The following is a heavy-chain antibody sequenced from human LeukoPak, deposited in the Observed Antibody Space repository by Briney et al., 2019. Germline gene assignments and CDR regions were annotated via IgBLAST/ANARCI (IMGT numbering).Heavy chain of an antibody. V-gene: IGHV3-23*01. Sequence: GGSLRLSCEPPEFAFKSYAMSWVRQVPGKGLEWVSAISASGDSTYYADSVKGRFTISRDNSKNTVYLQMNSLTAEDTAVYYCAKDRLGTFGVVLMDYWGQGTLVTVSS. CDR1: EFAFKSYA. CDR2: ISASGDST. CDR3: AKDRLGTFGVVLMDY. J-gene: IGHJ4*02. D-gene: IGHD3-3*01.